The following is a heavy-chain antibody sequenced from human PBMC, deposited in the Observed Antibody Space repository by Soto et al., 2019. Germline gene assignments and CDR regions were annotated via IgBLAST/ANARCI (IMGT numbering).Heavy chain of an antibody. CDR3: ARERDYSKYEFYYYGMDA. CDR1: GYTFTRYY. D-gene: IGHD4-4*01. CDR2: INPSGGST. V-gene: IGHV1-46*01. J-gene: IGHJ6*02. Sequence: ASVKVSCKASGYTFTRYYMHWVRQAPGQGLEWMGIINPSGGSTRYAEKFQGRVTMTRDTSTSTVYMEVSSLRSEDTAVYFCARERDYSKYEFYYYGMDAWGQGATVTVSS.